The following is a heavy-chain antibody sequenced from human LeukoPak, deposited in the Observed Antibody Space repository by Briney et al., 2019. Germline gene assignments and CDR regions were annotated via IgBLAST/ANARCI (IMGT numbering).Heavy chain of an antibody. CDR2: IYYSGST. J-gene: IGHJ4*02. CDR1: GGSISSSSYY. V-gene: IGHV4-39*07. D-gene: IGHD6-13*01. Sequence: SETLSLTCTVSGGSISSSSYYWGWIRQPPGKGLEWIGSIYYSGSTYYNPSLKSRVTISVDTSKSQFSLKLSSVTAADTAVYYCASRRYSSSWRKFDYWGQGTLVTVSS. CDR3: ASRRYSSSWRKFDY.